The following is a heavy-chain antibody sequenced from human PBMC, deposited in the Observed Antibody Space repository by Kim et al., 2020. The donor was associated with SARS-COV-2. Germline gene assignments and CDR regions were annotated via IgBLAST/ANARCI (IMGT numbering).Heavy chain of an antibody. V-gene: IGHV3-33*01. Sequence: YDTDKGKVRFTISRDKYKTTLYLQMNSLRAEDTAVYYGAREDTANGEYDYWGQGTLVTVSS. D-gene: IGHD5-18*01. CDR3: AREDTANGEYDY. J-gene: IGHJ4*02.